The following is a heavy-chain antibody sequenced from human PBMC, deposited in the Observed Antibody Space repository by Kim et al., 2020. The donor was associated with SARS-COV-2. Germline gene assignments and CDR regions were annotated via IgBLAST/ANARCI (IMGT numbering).Heavy chain of an antibody. V-gene: IGHV5-10-1*01. CDR3: ARHGTGGSGSHRSWFDP. D-gene: IGHD3-10*01. CDR2: IDPSDSYT. Sequence: GESLKISCKGSGYSFSSHWISWVRQMPGKGLEWMGRIDPSDSYTNYSPSFQGHVTISADKSISTAYLQWSSLKASDTAMYYCARHGTGGSGSHRSWFDPWGQGTLVTVSS. CDR1: GYSFSSHW. J-gene: IGHJ5*02.